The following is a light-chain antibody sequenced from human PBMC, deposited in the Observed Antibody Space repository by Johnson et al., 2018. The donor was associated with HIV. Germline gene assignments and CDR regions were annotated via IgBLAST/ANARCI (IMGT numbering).Light chain of an antibody. CDR3: GTWDSILSAEV. V-gene: IGLV1-51*02. CDR1: SSNIGNNY. Sequence: QSVLTQPPSVSAAPGQKVTISCSGSSSNIGNNYVSWYQQLPGTAPKLLIYENTKRPSGIPDRFSGSKSGTSATLGITGLQTGDEADYYCGTWDSILSAEVFGTGTKVTVL. CDR2: ENT. J-gene: IGLJ1*01.